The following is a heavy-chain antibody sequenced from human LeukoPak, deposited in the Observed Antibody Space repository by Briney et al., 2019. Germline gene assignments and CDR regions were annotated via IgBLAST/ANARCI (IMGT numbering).Heavy chain of an antibody. Sequence: GVLRLSCAASGFTFSSYSMNWVRQAPGTGLEWVSSISSSSSYIYYADSVKGRFTISRDNAKNSLYLQMNSLRAEDTAVYYCARGPRADYDFWSGSPTLNWFDPWGQGTLVTVSS. CDR2: ISSSSSYI. D-gene: IGHD3-3*01. CDR1: GFTFSSYS. J-gene: IGHJ5*02. V-gene: IGHV3-21*01. CDR3: ARGPRADYDFWSGSPTLNWFDP.